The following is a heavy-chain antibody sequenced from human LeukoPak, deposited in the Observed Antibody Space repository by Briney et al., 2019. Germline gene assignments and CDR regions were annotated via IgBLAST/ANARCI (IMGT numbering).Heavy chain of an antibody. CDR2: FIPVLGTT. V-gene: IGHV1-69*04. CDR1: GGSFIDHA. CDR3: AKTSGFGYSLY. D-gene: IGHD2-15*01. Sequence: SVAVSYMASGGSFIDHAINWVRQAPGQGREWMGRFIPVLGTTNYAQKFQGKVTITADKSTSTVYMELHDLTSEDTAVYFCAKTSGFGYSLYWGQGTLVTVPS. J-gene: IGHJ1*01.